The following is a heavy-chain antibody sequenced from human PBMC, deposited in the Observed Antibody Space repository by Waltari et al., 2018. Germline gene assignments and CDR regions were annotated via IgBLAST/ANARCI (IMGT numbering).Heavy chain of an antibody. CDR1: GFTFTSYA. D-gene: IGHD2-8*02. V-gene: IGHV3-23*01. CDR2: IRGSGGDT. CDR3: AKSTGAWWDLGY. Sequence: EVQLLESGGGLVQPGGSLRLSCAASGFTFTSYAMTWVRQAPGRGLEWDSGIRGSGGDTYYADSGKGRFTISRDNSKNIFYLQMNSLRAEDTAVYYCAKSTGAWWDLGYWGQGTLVTVSS. J-gene: IGHJ4*02.